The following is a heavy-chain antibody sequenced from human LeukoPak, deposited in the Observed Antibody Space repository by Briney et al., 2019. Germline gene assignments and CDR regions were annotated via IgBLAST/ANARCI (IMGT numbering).Heavy chain of an antibody. V-gene: IGHV4-59*01. Sequence: SETLSLTCTVSGGSISSYYWSWIRQPPGKGLEWIGYIYYSGSTNYNPSLKSRVTISVDTSKNQFSLKLSSVTAADTAVYYCARAPYCGGDCFDAFDIWGQGTMVTDSS. D-gene: IGHD2-21*02. CDR3: ARAPYCGGDCFDAFDI. CDR2: IYYSGST. J-gene: IGHJ3*02. CDR1: GGSISSYY.